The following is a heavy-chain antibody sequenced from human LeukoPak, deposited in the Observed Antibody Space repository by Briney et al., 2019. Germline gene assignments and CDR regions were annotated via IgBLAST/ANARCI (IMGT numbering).Heavy chain of an antibody. V-gene: IGHV3-66*01. Sequence: GGSLRLSCAASGFTFSSYAMSWVRQAPGKGLEWVSVIYSGGSTYYADSVKGRFTISRDNSKNTLYLQMNSLRAEDTAVYYCASERVYYYGMDVWGQGTTVTVSS. CDR3: ASERVYYYGMDV. J-gene: IGHJ6*02. CDR1: GFTFSSYA. CDR2: IYSGGST.